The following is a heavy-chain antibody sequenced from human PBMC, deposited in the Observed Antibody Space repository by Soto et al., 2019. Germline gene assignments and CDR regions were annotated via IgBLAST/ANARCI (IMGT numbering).Heavy chain of an antibody. Sequence: PSETLSLTCAVYGGSFSGYYWSWIRQPPGKGLEWIGEINHSGSTNYNPSLKSRVTISVDTSKNQFSLKLSSVTAADTAVYYCASVVEGIAAAGTPDYYYGMDVWGQGTTVTVSS. CDR2: INHSGST. CDR3: ASVVEGIAAAGTPDYYYGMDV. CDR1: GGSFSGYY. D-gene: IGHD6-13*01. V-gene: IGHV4-34*01. J-gene: IGHJ6*02.